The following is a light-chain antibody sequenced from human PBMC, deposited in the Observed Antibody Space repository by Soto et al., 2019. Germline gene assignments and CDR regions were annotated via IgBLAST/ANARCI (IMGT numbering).Light chain of an antibody. J-gene: IGLJ2*01. CDR1: SSDVGGYNY. Sequence: QSVLTQPRSVSGSPGQSVTISCTGTSSDVGGYNYVSWYQQHPDKAPKLMIYDVSKRPSGVPDRFSGSKSGNTASLTISGLQAEDEADYYCCSYAGSNTFVVFGGGTKVTVL. CDR3: CSYAGSNTFVV. V-gene: IGLV2-11*01. CDR2: DVS.